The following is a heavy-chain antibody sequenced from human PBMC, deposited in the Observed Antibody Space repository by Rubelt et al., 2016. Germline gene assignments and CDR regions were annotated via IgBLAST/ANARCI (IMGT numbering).Heavy chain of an antibody. V-gene: IGHV4-31*02. CDR1: GGYY. CDR3: ARGYIRMDWYFDL. CDR2: IYYSGST. Sequence: GGYYWSWIRQHPGTGLEWIGYIYYSGSTYYNPSLKSRVTISVDTSKNQFSLMLSSVTAADTAVYYCARGYIRMDWYFDLWGRGTLVTVSS. D-gene: IGHD2-2*03. J-gene: IGHJ2*01.